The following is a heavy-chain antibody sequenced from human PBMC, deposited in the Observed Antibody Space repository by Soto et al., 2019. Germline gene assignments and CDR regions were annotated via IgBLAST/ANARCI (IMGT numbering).Heavy chain of an antibody. CDR1: GGSIDGYN. J-gene: IGHJ6*02. CDR2: VYYNGGS. CDR3: VRRGIGNLHGLVDV. D-gene: IGHD3-16*01. Sequence: QVQLQESGPGLVKPSETLSLTCTVSGGSIDGYNCAWIRQPPGKSLEWVGYVYYNGGSRYNPSLGRRVTLSMDTSKSQFSLQLRSVTAAATAVYYCVRRGIGNLHGLVDVWGRGTTVTVSS. V-gene: IGHV4-59*08.